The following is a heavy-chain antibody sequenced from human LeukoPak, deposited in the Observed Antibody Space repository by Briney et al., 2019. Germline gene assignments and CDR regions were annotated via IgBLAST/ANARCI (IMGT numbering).Heavy chain of an antibody. Sequence: SETLSLTCTVSGGSISSGGYYWNWIRQHPGKGLEWIGYIYYSGSTYYNPPLKSRLTISVDTYKNQFSLKLTSLTAADTAVYYCATASPSFYYGSGSQYFDYWGQGTLVTVSS. J-gene: IGHJ4*02. V-gene: IGHV4-31*03. CDR1: GGSISSGGYY. D-gene: IGHD3-10*01. CDR3: ATASPSFYYGSGSQYFDY. CDR2: IYYSGST.